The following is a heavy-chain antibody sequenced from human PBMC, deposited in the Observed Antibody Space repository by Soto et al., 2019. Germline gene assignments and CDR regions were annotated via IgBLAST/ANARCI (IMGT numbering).Heavy chain of an antibody. J-gene: IGHJ6*02. V-gene: IGHV3-48*02. D-gene: IGHD6-19*01. CDR2: ISSSSSTI. CDR3: ARFGRGAVANPSYGMDV. CDR1: GFTFSSYS. Sequence: HPGGSLRLSCAASGFTFSSYSMNWVRQAPGKGLEWVSYISSSSSTIYYADSVKGRFTISRDNAKNSLYLQMNSLRDEDTAVYYCARFGRGAVANPSYGMDVWGQGTTVTVSS.